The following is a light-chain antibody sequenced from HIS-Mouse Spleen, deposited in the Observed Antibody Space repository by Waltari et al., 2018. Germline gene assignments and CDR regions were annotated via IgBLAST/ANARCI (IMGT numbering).Light chain of an antibody. CDR2: DVS. J-gene: IGLJ2*01. CDR3: SSYAGSNNVV. CDR1: SSDAGGYNY. Sequence: QSALTQPPSASGSPGQSVTISCTGTSSDAGGYNYVSWYQQHPGKAPKLMIYDVSTRPSGVPDRFSGSKSGNTASLTVSGLQAEDEADYYCSSYAGSNNVVFGGGTKLTVL. V-gene: IGLV2-8*01.